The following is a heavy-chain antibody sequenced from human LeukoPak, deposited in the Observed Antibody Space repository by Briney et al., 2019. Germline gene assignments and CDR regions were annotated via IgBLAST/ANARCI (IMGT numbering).Heavy chain of an antibody. CDR1: GFTVSSNY. CDR2: IYGGGST. D-gene: IGHD5-12*01. J-gene: IGHJ4*02. Sequence: GGSLRLSCAASGFTVSSNYMSWVRQAPGKGLEWVSFIYGGGSTKYADSVKGRFTTSRDNSKNTLYLQMNSLRAEDTAVYYCARGSGYSGYGFDYWGQGTLVTVSS. V-gene: IGHV3-53*01. CDR3: ARGSGYSGYGFDY.